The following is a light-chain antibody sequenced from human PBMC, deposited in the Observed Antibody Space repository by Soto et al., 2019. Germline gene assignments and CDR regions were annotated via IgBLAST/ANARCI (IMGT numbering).Light chain of an antibody. J-gene: IGKJ4*01. Sequence: EIVMTQSPATLSVSPGERATLSCRASQSVSSKLAWYQQKPGQAPRLLIYGASTRATGIPARFSGSGSGTEFTLTISSLQSEDFAVYYCQQRSNWPPGLTFGGGTKVDI. V-gene: IGKV3-15*01. CDR1: QSVSSK. CDR3: QQRSNWPPGLT. CDR2: GAS.